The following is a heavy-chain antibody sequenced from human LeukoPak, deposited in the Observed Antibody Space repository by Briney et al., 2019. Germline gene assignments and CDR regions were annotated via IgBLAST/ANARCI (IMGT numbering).Heavy chain of an antibody. CDR3: ARVAGGQGYVSDY. V-gene: IGHV3-48*03. CDR1: GFTFSSYE. CDR2: INTGGRTI. D-gene: IGHD3-10*02. J-gene: IGHJ4*02. Sequence: GSLRLSCAASGFTFSSYEMNWVRQAPGKGLEWVSFINTGGRTIYYADSVKGRFTISRDNAKNSLYLQMNNLRAEDTAVYYCARVAGGQGYVSDYWGQGTLATVSS.